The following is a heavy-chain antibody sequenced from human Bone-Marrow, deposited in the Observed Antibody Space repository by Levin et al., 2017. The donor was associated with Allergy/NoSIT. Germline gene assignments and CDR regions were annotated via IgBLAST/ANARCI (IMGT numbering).Heavy chain of an antibody. CDR3: ASSHAGYSSSWFEY. D-gene: IGHD6-13*01. Sequence: GESLKISCTASGFTFGDCAMSWVRQAPGKGLQWVGFIRNKAYGGTTDYAASVKGRFTISRDDSRSVAYLQMNSLKNEDTAVYYCASSHAGYSSSWFEYWGQGTLVTVSS. CDR2: IRNKAYGGTT. V-gene: IGHV3-49*04. J-gene: IGHJ4*02. CDR1: GFTFGDCA.